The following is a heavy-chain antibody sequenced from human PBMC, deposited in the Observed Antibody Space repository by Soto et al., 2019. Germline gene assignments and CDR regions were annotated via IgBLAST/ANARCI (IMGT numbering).Heavy chain of an antibody. J-gene: IGHJ4*02. Sequence: EVQLVESGGGVVQPGGSLRLSCAASGFTFSSYWMHWVRQAPGQGPVWVSRINSDGSTTSYADSVKGRFTISRDNAKNTLYLQMDRLRTEDTGVYYCARATDRGSYFPRDYWGQGTLVTVSS. CDR1: GFTFSSYW. D-gene: IGHD1-26*01. V-gene: IGHV3-74*01. CDR2: INSDGSTT. CDR3: ARATDRGSYFPRDY.